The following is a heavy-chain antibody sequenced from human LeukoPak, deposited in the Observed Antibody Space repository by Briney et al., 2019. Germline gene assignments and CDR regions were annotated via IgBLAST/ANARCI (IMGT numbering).Heavy chain of an antibody. CDR3: AREPYDSSGYSDP. D-gene: IGHD3-22*01. CDR2: INPNSGGT. Sequence: ASVKVSCKASGYTFTGYYMHWVRQVPGQGLEWMGRINPNSGGTNYAQKFQGRVTMTRDTSISTAYMELSRLRSDDTAVYYCAREPYDSSGYSDPWGQGTLVTVSS. V-gene: IGHV1-2*06. CDR1: GYTFTGYY. J-gene: IGHJ5*02.